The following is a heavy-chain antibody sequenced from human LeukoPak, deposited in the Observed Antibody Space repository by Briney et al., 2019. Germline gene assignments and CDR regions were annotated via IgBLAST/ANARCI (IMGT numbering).Heavy chain of an antibody. D-gene: IGHD3-22*01. Sequence: GTSVKISCKSPSCTFLSSAVKWVRQARGQRLEWIGWIVVGSGNTNYAQKFQERVTISRDMSTSTAYMELSSLRSEATAVYYCAAQVIFHDSLFSDLWGQGTLVTVSS. CDR3: AAQVIFHDSLFSDL. CDR2: IVVGSGNT. J-gene: IGHJ4*02. V-gene: IGHV1-58*01. CDR1: SCTFLSSA.